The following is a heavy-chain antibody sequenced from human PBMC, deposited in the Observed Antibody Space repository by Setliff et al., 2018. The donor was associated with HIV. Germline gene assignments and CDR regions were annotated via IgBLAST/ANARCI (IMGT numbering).Heavy chain of an antibody. CDR3: ASERSRGNYYYSMDV. Sequence: ASVKVSCKFSGYSFTDHYIHWVQQAPGRGLEWVGLVDPENPKTIYAEKFHGRVTITADTSTDTAYMELRSLTSDDTAIYYCASERSRGNYYYSMDVWGRGTTVTVS. CDR2: VDPENPKT. V-gene: IGHV1-69-2*01. J-gene: IGHJ6*03. CDR1: GYSFTDHY.